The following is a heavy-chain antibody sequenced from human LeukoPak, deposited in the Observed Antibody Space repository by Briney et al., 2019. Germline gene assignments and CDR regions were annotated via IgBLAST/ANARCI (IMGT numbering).Heavy chain of an antibody. Sequence: GGSLRLSCAASGFTFSRYAMHWVRQAPGKGLEWVAVISYDGSNKYYADSVKGRFTISRDNSKNTLYLQMNSLRAEDTAVYYCARASSTRWGQGTLVTVSS. CDR2: ISYDGSNK. CDR1: GFTFSRYA. V-gene: IGHV3-30*04. CDR3: ARASSTR. J-gene: IGHJ4*02. D-gene: IGHD2-2*01.